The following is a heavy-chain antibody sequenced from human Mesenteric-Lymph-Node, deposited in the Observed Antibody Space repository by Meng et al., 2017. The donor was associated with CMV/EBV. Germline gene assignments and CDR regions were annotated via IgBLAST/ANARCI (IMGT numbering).Heavy chain of an antibody. CDR3: ARFYGSGYSYYVDY. D-gene: IGHD3-22*01. J-gene: IGHJ4*02. CDR2: IYQTGTT. Sequence: SGGSISDNNWWTWVRQPPGKGLEWIGEIYQTGTTNYNPSLKSRLTISVDKSKNQFSLNLSSVTAADTAVYYCARFYGSGYSYYVDYWGQGTLVTVSS. V-gene: IGHV4-4*02. CDR1: GGSISDNNW.